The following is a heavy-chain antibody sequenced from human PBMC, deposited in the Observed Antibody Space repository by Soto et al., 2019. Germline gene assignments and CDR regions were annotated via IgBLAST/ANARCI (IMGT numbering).Heavy chain of an antibody. CDR3: ASRVYGPGPANDP. D-gene: IGHD3-10*01. J-gene: IGHJ5*02. V-gene: IGHV4-39*01. Sequence: QLQLQESGPGLVKPSETLSLTCTVSGGSISSSRYYWGWIRQPPGRGLEWIGSIYYSGSTYYNPSLKSRVTISVDTSKNQFSLKLSSVTAADTAVYYCASRVYGPGPANDPWGQGTLVTVSS. CDR2: IYYSGST. CDR1: GGSISSSRYY.